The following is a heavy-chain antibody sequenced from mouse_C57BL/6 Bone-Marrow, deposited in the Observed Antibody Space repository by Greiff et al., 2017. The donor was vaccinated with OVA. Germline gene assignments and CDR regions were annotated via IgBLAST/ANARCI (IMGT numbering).Heavy chain of an antibody. CDR3: ARGYYGSPWFAY. V-gene: IGHV14-2*01. J-gene: IGHJ3*01. D-gene: IGHD1-1*01. CDR1: GFNIKDYY. CDR2: IDPEDGET. Sequence: EVQLQQSGAELVKPGASVTLSCTASGFNIKDYYMHWVKQRTEQGLEWIGRIDPEDGETKYAPKFQGKATITADTSSNTAYLQRSSLTSEDTAVYYRARGYYGSPWFAYWGQGTLVTVSA.